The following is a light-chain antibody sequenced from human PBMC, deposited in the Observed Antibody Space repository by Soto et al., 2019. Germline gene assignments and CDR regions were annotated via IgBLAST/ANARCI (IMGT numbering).Light chain of an antibody. J-gene: IGLJ2*01. CDR1: KLGDKY. CDR2: QDS. Sequence: SSELTQPPSVSVSPGQTASITCSGDKLGDKYACWYQQKPGQSPVLVIYQDSKRPSGIPERFSGSNSGNTATLTISGTQAMDEADYYCQAWDSTVVFGGGTSSPS. V-gene: IGLV3-1*01. CDR3: QAWDSTVV.